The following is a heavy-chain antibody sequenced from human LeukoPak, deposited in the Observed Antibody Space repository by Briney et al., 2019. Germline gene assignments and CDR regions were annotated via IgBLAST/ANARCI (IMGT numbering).Heavy chain of an antibody. Sequence: PSETLSLTCTVSGGSIRSYYWSWIRQPPGKGLEWIGYISYSGSSEYNPSLKGRVTISVDTSKNQFSLKLSSVTAADTAVYYCAKSDGSGSYFDYWGQGTLVTVSS. J-gene: IGHJ4*02. CDR3: AKSDGSGSYFDY. CDR2: ISYSGSS. V-gene: IGHV4-59*08. D-gene: IGHD3-10*01. CDR1: GGSIRSYY.